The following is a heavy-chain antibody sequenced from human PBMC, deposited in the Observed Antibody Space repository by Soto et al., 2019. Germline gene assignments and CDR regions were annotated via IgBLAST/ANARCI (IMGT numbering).Heavy chain of an antibody. J-gene: IGHJ6*02. Sequence: GGSLRLSCAASGFTFGSYPMTWVRQAPGKGLEWVSGISSGSDTIFYADSVKGRFTISRDNSRTTLYLQMNSLRAEDMAIYYCARILYSSQRDGVDVWGQGTTVTVSS. V-gene: IGHV3-23*01. CDR2: ISSGSDTI. CDR3: ARILYSSQRDGVDV. D-gene: IGHD2-8*01. CDR1: GFTFGSYP.